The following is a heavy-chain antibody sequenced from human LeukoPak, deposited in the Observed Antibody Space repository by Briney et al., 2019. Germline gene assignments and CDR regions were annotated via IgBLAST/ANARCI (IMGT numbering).Heavy chain of an antibody. D-gene: IGHD6-19*01. CDR1: GGSMSPYH. J-gene: IGHJ4*02. CDR2: IYYSGST. Sequence: PSETLSLTCTVSGGSMSPYHWGWIRQPPGKGLEWTGYIYYSGSTNYNPSLNGRVTISVDTSKNQFSLRLSSATAADTAIYYCARAVSGRFDYWGQGTLVTVSS. V-gene: IGHV4-59*08. CDR3: ARAVSGRFDY.